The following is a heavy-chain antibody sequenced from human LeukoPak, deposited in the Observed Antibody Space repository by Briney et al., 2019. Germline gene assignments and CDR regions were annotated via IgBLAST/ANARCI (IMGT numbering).Heavy chain of an antibody. V-gene: IGHV1-46*01. D-gene: IGHD1-7*01. CDR1: GYTFTSYY. Sequence: ASVKVSCKASGYTFTSYYMHWVRQAPGQGLEWMGIINPSGGSTSYAQKFQGRVTMTRDMSTSTVYMELSSLRSEDTAVYYCARGGVTNYKRNWFDPWGQGTLVTVSS. CDR3: ARGGVTNYKRNWFDP. J-gene: IGHJ5*02. CDR2: INPSGGST.